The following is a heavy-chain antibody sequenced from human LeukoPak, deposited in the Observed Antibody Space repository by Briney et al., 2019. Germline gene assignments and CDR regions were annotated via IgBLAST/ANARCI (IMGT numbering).Heavy chain of an antibody. D-gene: IGHD6-6*01. CDR1: GLSFSTYA. CDR2: IKQDGSVK. J-gene: IGHJ4*02. V-gene: IGHV3-7*01. CDR3: ARIGYSSSSFDY. Sequence: GGSLRLSCAASGLSFSTYAMHWVRQAPGKGLEWVANIKQDGSVKYYVDSLKGRFTISRDNARNSVYLQMNSLGAEDTAVYYCARIGYSSSSFDYWGQGTLVTVSS.